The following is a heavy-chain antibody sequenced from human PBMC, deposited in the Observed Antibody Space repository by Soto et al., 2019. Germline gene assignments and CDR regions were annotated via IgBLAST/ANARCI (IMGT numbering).Heavy chain of an antibody. Sequence: SETLSLTCTVSCGSISSGGYYWSWIRQHPGKGLEWIGYIYYSGSTYYNPSLKSRVTISVDTSKNQFSLKLSSVTAADTAVYYCARDRSYDSSGLGYWGQGTLVTVSS. CDR3: ARDRSYDSSGLGY. D-gene: IGHD3-22*01. CDR2: IYYSGST. J-gene: IGHJ4*02. CDR1: CGSISSGGYY. V-gene: IGHV4-31*03.